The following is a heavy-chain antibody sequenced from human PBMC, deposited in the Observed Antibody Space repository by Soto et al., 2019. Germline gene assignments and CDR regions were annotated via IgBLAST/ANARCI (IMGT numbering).Heavy chain of an antibody. D-gene: IGHD3-3*01. CDR2: IIPIFGTA. J-gene: IGHJ6*02. CDR1: GGTFSSYA. V-gene: IGHV1-69*01. CDR3: ARLPPYYDFWSGYYFREYYYYGMDV. Sequence: QVQLVQSGAEVKKPGSSVKVSCKASGGTFSSYAISWVRQAPGQGLEWMGGIIPIFGTANYAQKFQGRVTITADQSTSTAYMELSSLRSEDTDVYYCARLPPYYDFWSGYYFREYYYYGMDVWGQGTTVTVSS.